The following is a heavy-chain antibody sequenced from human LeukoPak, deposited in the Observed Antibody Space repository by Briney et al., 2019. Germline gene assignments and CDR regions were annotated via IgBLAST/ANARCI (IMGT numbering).Heavy chain of an antibody. CDR1: GYTFTSYG. V-gene: IGHV1-18*01. Sequence: ASVKVSCKASGYTFTSYGISWVRQAPGQGLEWMGWISAYNGNTNYAQKLQGRVTMTTDTSTSTAYMELRSLRSDDTAVYYCAREEPVDYYYGKDVWGQGTTVTVSS. CDR2: ISAYNGNT. CDR3: AREEPVDYYYGKDV. J-gene: IGHJ6*02.